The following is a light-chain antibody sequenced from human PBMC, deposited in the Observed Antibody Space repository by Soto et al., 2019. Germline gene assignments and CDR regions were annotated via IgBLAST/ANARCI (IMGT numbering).Light chain of an antibody. Sequence: EIVLTQSPGILSLSPGERATLSCRASQSVTKNNLNWYQQKPGQAPRLLIYGASIRATGIPDRFSGSGSGTEFTLTISSLQSEDFTVYYCQQFNNWPRTFGQGTKVDIK. J-gene: IGKJ1*01. CDR2: GAS. V-gene: IGKV3D-15*01. CDR3: QQFNNWPRT. CDR1: QSVTKNN.